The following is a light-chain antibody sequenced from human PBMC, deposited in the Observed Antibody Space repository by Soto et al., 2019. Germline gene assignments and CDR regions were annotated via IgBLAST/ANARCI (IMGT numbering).Light chain of an antibody. Sequence: QSALTQPASVSGSPGQSITISCTGTSRDVGGYTYVSWYQQHPGKAPKLMSYNVNNRPSGVSNRFSGSKSGNTASLTISGLQAEDESDYYCRSFTSYSTRVFGGGTKLTVL. CDR2: NVN. J-gene: IGLJ3*02. CDR1: SRDVGGYTY. V-gene: IGLV2-14*01. CDR3: RSFTSYSTRV.